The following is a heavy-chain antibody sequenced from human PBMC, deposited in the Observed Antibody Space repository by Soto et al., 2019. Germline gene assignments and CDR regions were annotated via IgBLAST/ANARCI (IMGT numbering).Heavy chain of an antibody. J-gene: IGHJ5*02. CDR3: ARDVGYCSSTSCLNWFDP. CDR1: GGSISSGDYY. V-gene: IGHV4-30-4*01. CDR2: IYYSGST. D-gene: IGHD2-2*03. Sequence: QVQLQESGPGLVKPSQTLSLTCTVSGGSISSGDYYWSWIRQPPGKGLEWIGYIYYSGSTYYNPSLKSRVTIPVDTSKNQFSLKLSSVTAADTAVYYCARDVGYCSSTSCLNWFDPWGQGTLVTVSS.